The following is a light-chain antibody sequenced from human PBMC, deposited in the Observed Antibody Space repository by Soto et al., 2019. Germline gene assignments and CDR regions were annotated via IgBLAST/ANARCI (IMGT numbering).Light chain of an antibody. CDR3: QTWGTGMGV. Sequence: QPVLTQSPSASASLGASVTLTCTLTSGHSSYAIAWHQQQPEKGPRFLMKLNNDGSHTKGDAIPDRFSGSSSGAERYLTISGLQSEDESDYYCQTWGTGMGVFGGGTKLTVL. J-gene: IGLJ2*01. CDR1: SGHSSYA. CDR2: LNNDGSH. V-gene: IGLV4-69*01.